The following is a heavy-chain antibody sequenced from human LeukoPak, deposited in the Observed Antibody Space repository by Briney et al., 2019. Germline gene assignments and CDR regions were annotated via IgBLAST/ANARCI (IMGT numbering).Heavy chain of an antibody. CDR2: IYHSGST. Sequence: SETLSLTCTVSGGSINTGFYYWGWIRQPPGKGLEWIGYIYHSGSTYYNPSLKSRVTISVDRSKNQFSLKLSSVTAADTAVYYCARAGYSSGWGVRYYFDYWGQGTLVTVSS. CDR3: ARAGYSSGWGVRYYFDY. V-gene: IGHV4-39*07. J-gene: IGHJ4*02. D-gene: IGHD6-19*01. CDR1: GGSINTGFYY.